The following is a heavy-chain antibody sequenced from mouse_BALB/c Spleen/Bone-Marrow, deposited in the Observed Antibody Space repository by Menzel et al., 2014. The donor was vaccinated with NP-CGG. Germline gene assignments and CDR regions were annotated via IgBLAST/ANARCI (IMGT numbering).Heavy chain of an antibody. V-gene: IGHV1-20*02. CDR3: ARSGYYGSSYFDY. D-gene: IGHD1-1*01. J-gene: IGHJ2*01. CDR2: INPYNWDT. CDR1: GYSFTGYF. Sequence: ESGPELVKPGASVKISCKASGYSFTGYFMNWVMQSHGKSLEWIGRINPYNWDTFYNQKFKGKATLTVDKSSSTAHMELRSLASEDSAVYYCARSGYYGSSYFDYWGQGTTLTVSS.